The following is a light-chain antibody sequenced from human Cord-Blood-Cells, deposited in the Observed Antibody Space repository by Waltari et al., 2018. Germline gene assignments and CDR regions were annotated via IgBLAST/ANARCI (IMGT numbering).Light chain of an antibody. CDR3: QQYYSYSPT. V-gene: IGKV1-5*01. CDR1: QSISSW. J-gene: IGKJ1*01. CDR2: DAS. Sequence: DIQVTPSPFPPSASVGDRVTNTCRASQSISSWLPWYQQKPGKAPKLLIYDASSLESGVPSRFSGSGSGTEFTLTISSLQPDDFATYYCQQYYSYSPTFGQGTKVEIK.